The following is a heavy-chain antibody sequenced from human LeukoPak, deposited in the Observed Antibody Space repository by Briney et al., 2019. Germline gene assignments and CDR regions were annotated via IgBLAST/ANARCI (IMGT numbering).Heavy chain of an antibody. CDR1: GFTFSSYS. CDR3: ARMDRKAANAEYFQH. D-gene: IGHD2-2*03. CDR2: ISSSSSYI. J-gene: IGHJ1*01. Sequence: GGSLRLSCAASGFTFSSYSMNWVRQAPGKGLEWVSSISSSSSYIYYADSVKGRFTISRDNAKDSLYLQMNSLRAEDTAVYYCARMDRKAANAEYFQHWGQGTLVTVSS. V-gene: IGHV3-21*01.